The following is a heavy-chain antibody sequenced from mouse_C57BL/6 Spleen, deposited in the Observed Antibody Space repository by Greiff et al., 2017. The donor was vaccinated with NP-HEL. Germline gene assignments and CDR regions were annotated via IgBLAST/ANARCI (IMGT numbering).Heavy chain of an antibody. CDR3: ARHADWDVTGDYFDY. V-gene: IGHV5-6*01. CDR2: ISSGGSYT. Sequence: EVQRVESGGDLVKPGGSLKLSCAASGFTFSSYGMSWVRQTPDKRLEWVATISSGGSYTYYPDRVKGRFTISRDNAKNTLYLQMSSLKSEDTAMYYCARHADWDVTGDYFDYWGQGTTLTVSS. CDR1: GFTFSSYG. D-gene: IGHD4-1*01. J-gene: IGHJ2*01.